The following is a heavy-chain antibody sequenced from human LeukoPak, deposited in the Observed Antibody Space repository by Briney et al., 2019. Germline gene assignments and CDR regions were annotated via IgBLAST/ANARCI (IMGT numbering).Heavy chain of an antibody. CDR1: GFTFSSYS. Sequence: PGGSLRLSCAASGFTFSSYSMNWVRQAPGKGLEWVSSISSSSSYIYYADSVKGRFTISRDNAKNSLYLQMNSLRAEDTAAYYCARDADMVRGVIHYYFDYWGQGTLVTVSS. CDR3: ARDADMVRGVIHYYFDY. CDR2: ISSSSSYI. D-gene: IGHD3-10*01. J-gene: IGHJ4*02. V-gene: IGHV3-21*01.